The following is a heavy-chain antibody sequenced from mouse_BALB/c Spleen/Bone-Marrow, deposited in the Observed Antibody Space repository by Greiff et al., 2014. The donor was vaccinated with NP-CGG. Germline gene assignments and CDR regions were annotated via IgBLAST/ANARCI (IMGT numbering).Heavy chain of an antibody. Sequence: QVQLQQSGAELVRPGVSVKISCKGSGYTFTDYAMHWVKQSHAKSLEWIGVISTYYGDASYNQKFKGKATMTVDKSSSTAYMELARLTSEDSAIYYCARDYGYGFAYWGQGTLVTVSA. J-gene: IGHJ3*01. D-gene: IGHD2-2*01. CDR2: ISTYYGDA. CDR1: GYTFTDYA. V-gene: IGHV1S137*01. CDR3: ARDYGYGFAY.